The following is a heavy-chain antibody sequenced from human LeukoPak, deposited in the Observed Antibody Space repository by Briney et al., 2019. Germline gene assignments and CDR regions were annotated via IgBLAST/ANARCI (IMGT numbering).Heavy chain of an antibody. Sequence: ASVKVSCKASGYTFTSYYVHWVRQAPGQGLEWMGIINPSGGSTSYAQKFQGRVTMTRDMSTSTVYMELSSLRSEDTAVYYCARSSSSTIAGLDYWGQGTLVTVSS. J-gene: IGHJ4*02. D-gene: IGHD2-2*01. CDR2: INPSGGST. CDR3: ARSSSSTIAGLDY. V-gene: IGHV1-46*01. CDR1: GYTFTSYY.